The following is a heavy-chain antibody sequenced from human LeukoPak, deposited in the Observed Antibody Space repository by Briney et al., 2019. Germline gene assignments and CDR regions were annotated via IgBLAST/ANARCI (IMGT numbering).Heavy chain of an antibody. D-gene: IGHD1-14*01. V-gene: IGHV3-21*01. Sequence: GGSLRLSCAASGFTFSSYSMNWVRPAPGKGLEWVSSISSSSSYIYYADSVKGRFTISRDNAKNSLYLQMNSLRAEDTAVYYCARDKAGTTPYYYYSMDVWGKGTTVTVSS. J-gene: IGHJ6*03. CDR1: GFTFSSYS. CDR2: ISSSSSYI. CDR3: ARDKAGTTPYYYYSMDV.